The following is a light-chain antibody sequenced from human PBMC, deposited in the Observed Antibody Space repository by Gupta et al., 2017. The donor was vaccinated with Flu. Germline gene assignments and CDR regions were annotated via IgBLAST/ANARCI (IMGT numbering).Light chain of an antibody. CDR2: DVS. J-gene: IGLJ1*01. V-gene: IGLV2-14*03. CDR1: SRDVGNYNY. Sequence: QSALTQPASVSGSPGQSITISCTGTSRDVGNYNYVSWYQQHPGKAPKLMIYDVSNRPSGISNRFSGPKSGNTASLTISGLQAEDEADYYCSSYTISSSYLFGTGTKVSVL. CDR3: SSYTISSSYL.